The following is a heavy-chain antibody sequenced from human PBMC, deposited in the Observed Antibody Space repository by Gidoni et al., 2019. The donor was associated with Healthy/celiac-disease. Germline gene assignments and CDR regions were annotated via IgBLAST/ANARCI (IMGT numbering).Heavy chain of an antibody. D-gene: IGHD3-3*01. CDR2: IYHSGST. Sequence: QVQLQESGPGLVKPSGTLSLTCAVSGGSISRSNWWSWVRQPPGKGLEWIGEIYHSGSTNYNPSLKSRVTISVDKSKNQFSLKLSSVTAADTAVYYCARGGFWSGYGPRGLQFDPWGQGTLVTVSS. J-gene: IGHJ5*02. CDR3: ARGGFWSGYGPRGLQFDP. V-gene: IGHV4-4*02. CDR1: GGSISRSNW.